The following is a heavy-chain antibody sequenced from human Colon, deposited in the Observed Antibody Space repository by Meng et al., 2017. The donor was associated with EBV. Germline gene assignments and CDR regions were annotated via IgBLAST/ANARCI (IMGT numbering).Heavy chain of an antibody. CDR1: GGSFSGYY. CDR3: ARRTTVNLRSFDS. Sequence: QVQMHQWGAGLLKPSETLSLPCAVSGGSFSGYYWSWIRQAPGKGLEWIGEINHSGSTKFNPSLESRVSISVDTSENQVSLKLTSVTAADTAVYYCARRTTVNLRSFDSWGQGTLVTVSS. J-gene: IGHJ4*02. D-gene: IGHD4-17*01. V-gene: IGHV4-34*01. CDR2: INHSGST.